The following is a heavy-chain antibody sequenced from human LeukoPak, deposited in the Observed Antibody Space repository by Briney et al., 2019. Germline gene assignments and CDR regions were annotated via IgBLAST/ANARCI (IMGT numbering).Heavy chain of an antibody. V-gene: IGHV4-39*07. CDR2: IYYSGST. CDR1: GGSISSSSYY. Sequence: SETLSLTCTVSGGSISSSSYYWGWIRQPPGKGLEWIGSIYYSGSTYYSPSLKSLVTISVDTSKNQFSLKMSSVTAADTAVYYCARIFYSSSWYYFDYWGQGTLVTVSS. D-gene: IGHD6-13*01. J-gene: IGHJ4*02. CDR3: ARIFYSSSWYYFDY.